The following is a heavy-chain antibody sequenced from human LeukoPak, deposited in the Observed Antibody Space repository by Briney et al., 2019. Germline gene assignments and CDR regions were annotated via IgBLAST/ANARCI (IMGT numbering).Heavy chain of an antibody. D-gene: IGHD3-10*01. Sequence: SETLSLTCTVSNYSISSSYYWGWIRQPPGKGLEWIGSIYYSGSTYYNPSLKSRVTISVDTSKNQFSLKLSSVTAADTAVYYCARAFMGQRYYYYYMDVWGKGTTVTVSS. CDR3: ARAFMGQRYYYYYMDV. J-gene: IGHJ6*03. CDR1: NYSISSSYY. CDR2: IYYSGST. V-gene: IGHV4-38-2*02.